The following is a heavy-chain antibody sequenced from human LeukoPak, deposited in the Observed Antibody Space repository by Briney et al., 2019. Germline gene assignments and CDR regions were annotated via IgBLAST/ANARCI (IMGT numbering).Heavy chain of an antibody. Sequence: SKTLSLTCSVSGGSISGAYWSWIRQAPGKGLEWIGYIYYSGSTDYNPSLESRVTISVDTSKNQFSLKLSSVTAADTAVYYCASYQGYCSSTSCHDEAAFDIWGQGTMVTVSS. J-gene: IGHJ3*02. CDR1: GGSISGAY. CDR2: IYYSGST. CDR3: ASYQGYCSSTSCHDEAAFDI. V-gene: IGHV4-59*08. D-gene: IGHD2-2*01.